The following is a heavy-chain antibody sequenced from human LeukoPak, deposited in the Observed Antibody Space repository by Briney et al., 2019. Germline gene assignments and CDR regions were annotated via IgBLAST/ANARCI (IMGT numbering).Heavy chain of an antibody. Sequence: ASVKASCKASGYTFTNYYMYWVRQAPGQGLEWMGIINPSAGSTSYAQKFQGRVTMTRDTSTSTVYMELSSLRSEDTAVYYCARENGDFDYWGQGTLVTVSS. CDR2: INPSAGST. V-gene: IGHV1-46*01. D-gene: IGHD4-17*01. CDR3: ARENGDFDY. J-gene: IGHJ4*02. CDR1: GYTFTNYY.